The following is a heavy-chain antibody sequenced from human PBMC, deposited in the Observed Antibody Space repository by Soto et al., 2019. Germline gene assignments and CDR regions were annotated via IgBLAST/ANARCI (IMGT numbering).Heavy chain of an antibody. CDR1: GDAVSTNY. CDR3: APGVTSGHP. CDR2: IYSGGGT. J-gene: IGHJ3*01. D-gene: IGHD2-15*01. V-gene: IGHV3-66*01. Sequence: PGGSLRLSCAASGDAVSTNYMNWVRQAPGKGLEWLSVIYSGGGTYYADSVEGRFTISRDKSNNTLYLQMNSLRAEDTAVYYCAPGVTSGHPWGQGTMVTVSS.